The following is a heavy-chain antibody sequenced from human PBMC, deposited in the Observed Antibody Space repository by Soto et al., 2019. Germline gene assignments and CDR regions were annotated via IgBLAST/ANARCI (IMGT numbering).Heavy chain of an antibody. Sequence: ASVKVSCKASGYTFTGYYMHWVRQAPGQGLEWMGWINPNSGGTNYAQKFQGWVTMTRDTSISTAYMELSRLRSDDTAVYYCSRDGALGYHWNYYYYYGLDVWGQGTTVTVSS. D-gene: IGHD1-7*01. CDR1: GYTFTGYY. V-gene: IGHV1-2*04. J-gene: IGHJ6*02. CDR3: SRDGALGYHWNYYYYYGLDV. CDR2: INPNSGGT.